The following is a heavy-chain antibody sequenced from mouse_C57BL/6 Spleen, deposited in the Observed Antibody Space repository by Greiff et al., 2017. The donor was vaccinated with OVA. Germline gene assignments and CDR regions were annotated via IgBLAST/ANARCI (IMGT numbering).Heavy chain of an antibody. CDR3: ARGYDYDDGGYYFDD. CDR1: GYAFSSSW. CDR2: IYPGDGAT. V-gene: IGHV1-82*01. Sequence: VQLQQSGPELVKPGASVKISCKASGYAFSSSWMNWVKQRPGKGLEWIGRIYPGDGATNYNGKFKGKATLTADKSSSTAYMQLSSLTSEDSAVYFCARGYDYDDGGYYFDDWGQGTTLTVSS. J-gene: IGHJ2*01. D-gene: IGHD2-4*01.